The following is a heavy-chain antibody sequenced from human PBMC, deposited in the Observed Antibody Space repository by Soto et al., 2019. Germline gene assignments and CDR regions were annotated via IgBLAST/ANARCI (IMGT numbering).Heavy chain of an antibody. Sequence: ASVKVSCKASGYTFTSYAMHWVRQAPGQRLEWMGWINAGNGNTKYSQKFQGRVTITRDTSASTAYMELSSLRSEDTAVYYCARVAVTYYYGSGSLDYWGQGTLVTVSS. V-gene: IGHV1-3*01. D-gene: IGHD3-10*01. J-gene: IGHJ4*02. CDR1: GYTFTSYA. CDR2: INAGNGNT. CDR3: ARVAVTYYYGSGSLDY.